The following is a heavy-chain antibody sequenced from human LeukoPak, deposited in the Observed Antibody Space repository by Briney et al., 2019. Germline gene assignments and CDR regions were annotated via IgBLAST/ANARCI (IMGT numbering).Heavy chain of an antibody. J-gene: IGHJ4*02. V-gene: IGHV3-66*01. CDR2: IHSSGSP. Sequence: GGSLRLSCAASGFTFSRNFMSWVRQAPGKGLAWVSVIHSSGSPFYADSARGRFSISRDNSKNTLYLQMNNLRAEDTSVYYCVRGGARYDRRFVFDSWGQGALVTVSS. D-gene: IGHD3-3*01. CDR3: VRGGARYDRRFVFDS. CDR1: GFTFSRNF.